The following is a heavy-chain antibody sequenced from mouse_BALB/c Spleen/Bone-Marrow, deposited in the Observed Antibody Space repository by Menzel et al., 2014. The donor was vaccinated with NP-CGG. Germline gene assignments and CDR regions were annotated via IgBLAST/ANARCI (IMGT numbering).Heavy chain of an antibody. D-gene: IGHD2-1*01. J-gene: IGHJ4*01. CDR1: GYAFSSYW. Sequence: VHLVESGAELVRPGSSVKISCKASGYAFSSYWMNRVKQRPGQGLEWIGQIYPGDGDTNYNGKFKGKATLTADKSSSTAYMQLSSLTSEDSAVYFCARGDGNYPFYAMDYWGQGTSVTVSS. V-gene: IGHV1-80*01. CDR3: ARGDGNYPFYAMDY. CDR2: IYPGDGDT.